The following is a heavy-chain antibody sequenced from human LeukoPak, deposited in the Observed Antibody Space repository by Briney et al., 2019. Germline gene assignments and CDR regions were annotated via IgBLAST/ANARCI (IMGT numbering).Heavy chain of an antibody. D-gene: IGHD3-10*01. CDR3: AKRIERITMVRGVTANDD. V-gene: IGHV3-23*01. J-gene: IGHJ4*02. CDR2: ISGSGGSK. Sequence: GGSLRLSCAASGFTFSSYGMSWVRQAPGKGLEWVSAISGSGGSKYYADSVKGRFTISRDNSKNTLYLQMNSLRAEDTAVYYCAKRIERITMVRGVTANDDWGQGTLVTVSS. CDR1: GFTFSSYG.